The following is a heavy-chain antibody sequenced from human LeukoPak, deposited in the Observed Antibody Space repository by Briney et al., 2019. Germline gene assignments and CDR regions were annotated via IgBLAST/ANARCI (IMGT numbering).Heavy chain of an antibody. Sequence: GGSLRLSCAASGFIFSDYYMSWIRQAPGKGLEWVADISSNGDIKSYGDSAGGRFTISRDNFKNSLYLEMNNLRAEDTAVYYCAREIVAGTFDYWGQETLLTVAS. CDR3: AREIVAGTFDY. J-gene: IGHJ4*02. D-gene: IGHD1-14*01. V-gene: IGHV3-11*01. CDR2: ISSNGDIK. CDR1: GFIFSDYY.